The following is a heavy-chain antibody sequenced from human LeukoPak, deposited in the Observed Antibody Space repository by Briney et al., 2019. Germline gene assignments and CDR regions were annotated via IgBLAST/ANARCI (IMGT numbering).Heavy chain of an antibody. V-gene: IGHV3-30*02. Sequence: GASLRLSCAASRFTFSSYGMHWVRQAPGKGLEWVAFIRYDGSNKYYADSVKGRFTSSRDNSKITLYLQMNSLRAEDTAVYYCAKDDSYGSGPYGMDVWGQGTTVTVS. CDR3: AKDDSYGSGPYGMDV. D-gene: IGHD3-10*01. CDR1: RFTFSSYG. J-gene: IGHJ6*02. CDR2: IRYDGSNK.